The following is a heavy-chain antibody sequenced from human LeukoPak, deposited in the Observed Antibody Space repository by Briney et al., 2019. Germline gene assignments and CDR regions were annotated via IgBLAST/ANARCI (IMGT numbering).Heavy chain of an antibody. CDR1: GYTLTGYY. V-gene: IGHV1-2*02. CDR2: INPNSGGT. D-gene: IGHD3-3*01. Sequence: ASVKVSCKASGYTLTGYYMHWVRQAPGQGLEWMGWINPNSGGTNYAQKFQGRVTMTRDTSISTAYMELSRLRSDDTAVYYCARDPLFPYYFDYWGQGTLVTVSS. CDR3: ARDPLFPYYFDY. J-gene: IGHJ4*02.